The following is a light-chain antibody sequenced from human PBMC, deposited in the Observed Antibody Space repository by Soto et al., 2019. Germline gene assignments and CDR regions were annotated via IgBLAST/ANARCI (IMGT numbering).Light chain of an antibody. CDR2: DAS. J-gene: IGKJ4*01. V-gene: IGKV3-11*01. Sequence: EIVLTQSPATLSLSPGEIATLSCRASLNVSRFLAWYQRRPGQAPRLLIYDASNRASDIPARFSGSGSGTDFTLTISSLEPEDSAVYYCQQRSNWPPLTFGGGTKVEIK. CDR1: LNVSRF. CDR3: QQRSNWPPLT.